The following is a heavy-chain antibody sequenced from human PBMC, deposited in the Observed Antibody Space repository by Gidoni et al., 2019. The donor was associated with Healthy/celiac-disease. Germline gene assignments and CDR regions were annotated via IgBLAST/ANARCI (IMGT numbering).Heavy chain of an antibody. Sequence: EVQMLASGGGLVQPGGSLRLSCAASGFTFSSYAMSWVRQAPGKGLEWVSAISGSGGSTYYADSVKGRFTISRDNSKNTLYLQMNSLRAEDTAVYYCAGTVTTWIYYYGMDVWGQGTTVTVSS. CDR1: GFTFSSYA. V-gene: IGHV3-23*01. CDR3: AGTVTTWIYYYGMDV. J-gene: IGHJ6*02. D-gene: IGHD4-17*01. CDR2: ISGSGGST.